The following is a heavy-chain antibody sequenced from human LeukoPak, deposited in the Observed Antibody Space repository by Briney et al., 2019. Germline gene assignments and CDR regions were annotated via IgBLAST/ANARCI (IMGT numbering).Heavy chain of an antibody. Sequence: GGSLRLSCTASGFSFSGHWMHWARQLPGKGLVWVSRISPTGSTTSYADSVKGRFTVSRDNAKNSLYLQMNSLRAEDTAVYYCARESITMIVVVINPPDYWGQGTLVTVSS. V-gene: IGHV3-74*01. D-gene: IGHD3-22*01. CDR3: ARESITMIVVVINPPDY. J-gene: IGHJ4*02. CDR1: GFSFSGHW. CDR2: ISPTGSTT.